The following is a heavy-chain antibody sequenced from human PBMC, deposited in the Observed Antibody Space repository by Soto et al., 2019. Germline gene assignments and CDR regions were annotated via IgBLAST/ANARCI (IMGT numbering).Heavy chain of an antibody. J-gene: IGHJ4*02. CDR1: GLTFSSSW. CDR2: IEQDGSEK. V-gene: IGHV3-7*03. Sequence: RVSLRLSWAASGLTFSSSWMNWVRQPPGKGLEWVAEIEQDGSEKYYVDSLKGQFTTSRDNAKNSLYLKMNSLRAEDTAVYYCARGDYYDRKFDSWGQGSLDSVSS. D-gene: IGHD3-22*01. CDR3: ARGDYYDRKFDS.